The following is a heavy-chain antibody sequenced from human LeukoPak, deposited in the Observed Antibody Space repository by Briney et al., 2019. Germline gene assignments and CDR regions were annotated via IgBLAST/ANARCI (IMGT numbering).Heavy chain of an antibody. Sequence: ASVKVSCKASGYTFTSYYMHWVRQAPGQGLEWMGIINPSGGSTSYAQKFQGRVTMTRDTSTSTVYMELSSLRSEDTAVYYCARDPPGIAVAAHDDAFDIWGQGTMVTVSS. CDR1: GYTFTSYY. CDR2: INPSGGST. D-gene: IGHD6-19*01. V-gene: IGHV1-46*01. J-gene: IGHJ3*02. CDR3: ARDPPGIAVAAHDDAFDI.